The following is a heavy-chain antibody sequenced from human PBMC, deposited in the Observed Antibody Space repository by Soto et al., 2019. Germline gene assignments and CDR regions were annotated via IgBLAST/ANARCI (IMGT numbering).Heavy chain of an antibody. Sequence: QVQLQESGPGLVKPSQTLSLTCNVSGGSISSGGYYWSWIRQHPGKGLEWIGYIYYSGRTYYNPSLKSRVTISVDTSKNQVAQKLSSVTAADTAVYYCASTRYSCYEYFDYWGQGTQVTVSS. CDR2: IYYSGRT. V-gene: IGHV4-31*03. D-gene: IGHD5-12*01. J-gene: IGHJ4*02. CDR1: GGSISSGGYY. CDR3: ASTRYSCYEYFDY.